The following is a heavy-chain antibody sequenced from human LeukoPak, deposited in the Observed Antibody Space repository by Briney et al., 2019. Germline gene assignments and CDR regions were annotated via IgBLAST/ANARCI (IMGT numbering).Heavy chain of an antibody. CDR3: AREYNWNDYFDY. Sequence: GASVKVSCKASGYKFIDYYMHWVRQAPGQGLEWMGIINPSSGSTRYAQKFQGRVTMTRDTSTSTVYMELSSLRSEDTAVYYCAREYNWNDYFDYWGQGILVTVSS. D-gene: IGHD1-20*01. J-gene: IGHJ4*02. V-gene: IGHV1-46*01. CDR2: INPSSGST. CDR1: GYKFIDYY.